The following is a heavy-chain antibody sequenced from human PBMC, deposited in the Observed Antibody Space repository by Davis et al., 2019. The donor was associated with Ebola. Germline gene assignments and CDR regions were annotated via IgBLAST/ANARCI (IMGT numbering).Heavy chain of an antibody. CDR2: TYYSGTT. Sequence: MPGGSLRLSCTVSGGSITGSDYFWGWIRQPPERELEWIGSTYYSGTTFYNPSLKSRLTMSVDTSKNEFSLKMSSVTAADTAVYYCARPHTCGWGDPFDVWGQGTMVIVSS. V-gene: IGHV4-39*01. CDR1: GGSITGSDYF. D-gene: IGHD6-19*01. CDR3: ARPHTCGWGDPFDV. J-gene: IGHJ3*01.